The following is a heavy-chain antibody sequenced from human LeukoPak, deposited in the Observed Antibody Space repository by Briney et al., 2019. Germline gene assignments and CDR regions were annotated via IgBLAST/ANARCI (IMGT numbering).Heavy chain of an antibody. J-gene: IGHJ4*02. CDR2: ISAYNGNT. Sequence: EASVKVSCKASGYTFTSYGISWVRQAPGQGLEWMGWISAYNGNTNYAQKLQGRVTMTTDTSTSTAYMELRSLRSDDTAVYYCARVSLLWFGESAAHFDYWGQGTLVTVSS. CDR1: GYTFTSYG. V-gene: IGHV1-18*01. D-gene: IGHD3-10*01. CDR3: ARVSLLWFGESAAHFDY.